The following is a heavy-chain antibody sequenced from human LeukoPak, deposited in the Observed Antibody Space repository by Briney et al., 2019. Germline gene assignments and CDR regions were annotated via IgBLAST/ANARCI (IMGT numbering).Heavy chain of an antibody. J-gene: IGHJ4*02. CDR1: GGSISSYY. CDR2: IYYSGST. D-gene: IGHD5-18*01. V-gene: IGHV4-59*01. CDR3: ARGEQLWSS. Sequence: TSSETLSLTCTVSGGSISSYYWSWIRQPPGKGLEWIGYIYYSGSTNYNPSLKSRVTISVDTSKNQFSLKLSSVTAADTAVYYCARGEQLWSSWGQGTLVTVSS.